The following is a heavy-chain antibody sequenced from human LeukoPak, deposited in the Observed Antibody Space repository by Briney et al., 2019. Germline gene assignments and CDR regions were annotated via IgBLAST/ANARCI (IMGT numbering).Heavy chain of an antibody. D-gene: IGHD3-10*01. CDR1: GGSISSGGYY. CDR2: IYYSGST. V-gene: IGHV4-31*03. CDR3: ASVRSETDYYYYYMDV. Sequence: SETLSLTCTVSGGSISSGGYYWSWIRQHPGKGLEWIGYIYYSGSTYYNPSLKSRVTISVDTSKNQFSLKLSSVTAADTVWYYCASVRSETDYYYYYMDVWGKGTTVTVSS. J-gene: IGHJ6*03.